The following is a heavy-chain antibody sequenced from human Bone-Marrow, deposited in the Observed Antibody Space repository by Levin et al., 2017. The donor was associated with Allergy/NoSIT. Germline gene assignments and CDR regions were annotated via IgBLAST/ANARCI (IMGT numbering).Heavy chain of an antibody. J-gene: IGHJ4*02. CDR2: IRSNTDGGTT. D-gene: IGHD1-14*01. CDR1: GFTFSNAW. Sequence: PSQTLSLTCAASGFTFSNAWMSWVRQVPGKGLEWVGRIRSNTDGGTTDYAAPVKGRFTISRDDSGSTLYLQMNSLKTEDTAVYYCTTRMATTWSNLDYWGQGTLVTVSS. V-gene: IGHV3-15*01. CDR3: TTRMATTWSNLDY.